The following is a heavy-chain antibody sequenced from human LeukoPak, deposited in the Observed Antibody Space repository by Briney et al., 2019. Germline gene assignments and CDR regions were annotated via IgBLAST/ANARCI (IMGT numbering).Heavy chain of an antibody. D-gene: IGHD3-22*01. J-gene: IGHJ4*02. CDR1: GFTFRSFW. V-gene: IGHV3-7*03. CDR3: AREGSDYQDSSGYQDY. CDR2: IKQDGSEK. Sequence: TGGSLRLSCAVSGFTFRSFWMSWVRQAPGKGLEWVANIKQDGSEKYYVDSVKGRFTISRDNAKNSLFVQMNSLRVEDTGVYYCAREGSDYQDSSGYQDYWGQGTLVTVSS.